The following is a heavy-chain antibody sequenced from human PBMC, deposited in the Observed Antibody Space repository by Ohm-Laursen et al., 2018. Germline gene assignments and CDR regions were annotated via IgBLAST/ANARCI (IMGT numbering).Heavy chain of an antibody. Sequence: SLRLSCTASGFTFNTYTMSWVRQAPGKGLEWVSALSASGITTYYTDSVKGRFTISRDNSKNKLYLQMNSLRAEDTAVYYCATPPEMATIGSFQHWGQGTLVTVSS. V-gene: IGHV3-23*01. D-gene: IGHD5-24*01. J-gene: IGHJ1*01. CDR3: ATPPEMATIGSFQH. CDR2: LSASGITT. CDR1: GFTFNTYT.